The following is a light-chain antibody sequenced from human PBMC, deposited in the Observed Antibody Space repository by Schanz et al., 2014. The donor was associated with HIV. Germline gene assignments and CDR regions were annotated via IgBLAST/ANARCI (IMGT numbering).Light chain of an antibody. CDR2: GNT. CDR3: LSYDSSLSGSWV. V-gene: IGLV1-40*01. J-gene: IGLJ3*02. Sequence: QSVLTQPPSVSGAPGQRVTISCTGSRSNIGAGYDVHWYQQLPGTAPKLLIYGNTNRPSGVPDRFSGSKSGTSASLAITGLQAEDEADYYCLSYDSSLSGSWVFGGGTKLTVL. CDR1: RSNIGAGYD.